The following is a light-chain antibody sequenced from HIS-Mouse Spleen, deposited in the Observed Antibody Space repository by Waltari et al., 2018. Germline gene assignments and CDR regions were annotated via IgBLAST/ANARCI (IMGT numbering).Light chain of an antibody. J-gene: IGLJ2*01. CDR3: SSYAGSNNVV. V-gene: IGLV2-8*01. Sequence: QSALTQPPSASGSPGQSVTISCTGTSSDVVGYNYVSWYQQHPGKAPKLMNYEVSKRPSGVPDRFSGSKSGNTASLTVSGLQAEDEADYYCSSYAGSNNVVFGGGTKLTVL. CDR2: EVS. CDR1: SSDVVGYNY.